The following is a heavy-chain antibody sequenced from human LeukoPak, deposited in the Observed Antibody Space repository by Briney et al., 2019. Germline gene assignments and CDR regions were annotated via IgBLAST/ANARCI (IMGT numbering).Heavy chain of an antibody. Sequence: SSETLSLTCTVSGASISSYYWSWIRQPPGKGLELIGYIYYSGSTNYNPSLKSRVTISVDTSKNQFSLKLSSVTAADTAIYYCARHLSGDYTSWFDPWGQGTLVTVSS. CDR2: IYYSGST. CDR1: GASISSYY. CDR3: ARHLSGDYTSWFDP. J-gene: IGHJ5*02. V-gene: IGHV4-59*08. D-gene: IGHD4-17*01.